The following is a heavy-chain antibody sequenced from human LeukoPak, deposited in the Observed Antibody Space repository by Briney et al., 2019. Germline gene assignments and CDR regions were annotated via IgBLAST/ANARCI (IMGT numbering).Heavy chain of an antibody. V-gene: IGHV3-48*03. D-gene: IGHD6-19*01. Sequence: GGSLRLSCAASGFTFSSYEMNWVRQAPGKGLEWVSYISSGGNILYCADSVKGRFTISRDNVKNSVYLQMNSRRAEDTAVYYCARESVAGENFDYWGQGTLVTVSS. J-gene: IGHJ4*02. CDR1: GFTFSSYE. CDR2: ISSGGNIL. CDR3: ARESVAGENFDY.